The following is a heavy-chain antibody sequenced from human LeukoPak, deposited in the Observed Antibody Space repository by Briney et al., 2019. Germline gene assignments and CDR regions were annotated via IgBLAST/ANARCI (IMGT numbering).Heavy chain of an antibody. CDR2: INHSGST. CDR3: ARSGTLVVVAATGFDY. CDR1: GGSFSGYY. J-gene: IGHJ4*02. D-gene: IGHD2-15*01. V-gene: IGHV4-34*01. Sequence: SETLSLTCAVYGGSFSGYYWSWIRQPPGKGLEWIGEINHSGSTNYNPSPKSRVTISVDTSKNQFSLKLSSVTAADTAVYYCARSGTLVVVAATGFDYWGQGTLVTVSS.